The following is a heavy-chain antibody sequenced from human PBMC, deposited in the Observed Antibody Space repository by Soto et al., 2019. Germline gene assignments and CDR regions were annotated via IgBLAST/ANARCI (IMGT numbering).Heavy chain of an antibody. CDR3: VKWMRSSGYFRSFDI. V-gene: IGHV4-30-2*01. J-gene: IGHJ3*02. Sequence: SETLSLTCAVSGGSISSGAYSWSWIRQPPGKGLEWIGFISHSGIADYNPSLKSRVTISVDVSKNQSSLRLSSVTAADTAMYYCVKWMRSSGYFRSFDIWGQATMVTVSS. D-gene: IGHD3-22*01. CDR2: ISHSGIA. CDR1: GGSISSGAYS.